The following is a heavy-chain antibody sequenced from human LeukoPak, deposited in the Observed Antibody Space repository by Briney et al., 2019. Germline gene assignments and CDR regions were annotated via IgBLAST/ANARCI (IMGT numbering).Heavy chain of an antibody. J-gene: IGHJ6*03. D-gene: IGHD3-10*01. CDR3: ARDGVPRDYYMDV. Sequence: PGGSLRLSCAASGFTFSSYEMNWVRQAPGKGLEWVSYISSSGSTIYYADSVKGRFTISRDNAKNSLYLQMSSLRAEDTAVYYCARDGVPRDYYMDVWGKGTTVTISS. CDR2: ISSSGSTI. CDR1: GFTFSSYE. V-gene: IGHV3-48*03.